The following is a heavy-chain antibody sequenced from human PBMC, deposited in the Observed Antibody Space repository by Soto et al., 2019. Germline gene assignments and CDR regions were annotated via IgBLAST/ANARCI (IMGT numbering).Heavy chain of an antibody. CDR1: GGSFSGYY. CDR2: INHSGST. D-gene: IGHD6-19*01. J-gene: IGHJ4*02. CDR3: ARMGIAVAGAFDY. Sequence: QVQLQQWGAGLLKPSETLSLTCAVYGGSFSGYYWSWIRQPPGKGLEWIGEINHSGSTNYNPSLKSRVTISVDTSKNQFSLKLSSVTAADTAVYYCARMGIAVAGAFDYWGQGTLVTVYS. V-gene: IGHV4-34*01.